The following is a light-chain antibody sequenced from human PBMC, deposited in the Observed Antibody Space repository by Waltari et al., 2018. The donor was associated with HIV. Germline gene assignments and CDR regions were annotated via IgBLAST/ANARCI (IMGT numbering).Light chain of an antibody. CDR2: EVS. J-gene: IGLJ2*01. CDR1: SSDVGSYNY. V-gene: IGLV2-11*01. CDR3: CSYAGTYTLVV. Sequence: QSALTQPRSLSGSPGQSVTISCTGTSSDVGSYNYVSWYQHHPGKAPILILYEVSERPSGVPDRFSGSKSGNTASLTISGLQAEDEADYYCCSYAGTYTLVVFGGGTKLTGL.